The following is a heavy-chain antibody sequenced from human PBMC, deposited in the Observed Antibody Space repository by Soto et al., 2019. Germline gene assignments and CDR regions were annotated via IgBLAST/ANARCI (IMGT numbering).Heavy chain of an antibody. D-gene: IGHD3-10*01. CDR3: ASPYGSGSYYNPQGNFLDY. Sequence: QVQLVESGGGVVQPGRSLRLSCAASGFTFSSYAMHWVRQAPGKGLEWVAVISYDGSNKYYADSVKGRFTISRDNSKNXLXPQMNSLRAEDTAVYYCASPYGSGSYYNPQGNFLDYWGQGTLVTVSS. CDR2: ISYDGSNK. V-gene: IGHV3-30-3*01. CDR1: GFTFSSYA. J-gene: IGHJ4*02.